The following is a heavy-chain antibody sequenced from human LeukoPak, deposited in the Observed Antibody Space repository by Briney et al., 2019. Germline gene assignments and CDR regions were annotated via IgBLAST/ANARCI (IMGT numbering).Heavy chain of an antibody. CDR1: GYTFTGYY. V-gene: IGHV1-2*02. CDR2: INPNSGGT. CDR3: ARVRTYDFWNYYFDY. D-gene: IGHD3-3*01. J-gene: IGHJ4*02. Sequence: ASVKVSCKASGYTFTGYYMHWVRQAPGQGLEWMGWINPNSGGTNYAQKFQGRVTMTRDTSISTAYMELSRLRSDDTAVYYCARVRTYDFWNYYFDYWGQGTLVTVSS.